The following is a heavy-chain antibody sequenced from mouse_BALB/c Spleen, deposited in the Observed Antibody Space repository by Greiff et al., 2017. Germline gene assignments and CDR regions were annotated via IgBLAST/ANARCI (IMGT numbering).Heavy chain of an antibody. D-gene: IGHD2-14*01. CDR2: ISYSGST. CDR3: AIYRPYFDY. V-gene: IGHV3-2*02. Sequence: EVQLQESGPGLVKPSQSLSLTCTVTGYSITSDYAWNWIRQFPGNKLEWMGYISYSGSTSYNPSLKSRISITRDTSKNQFFLQLNSVTTEDTATYYCAIYRPYFDYWGQGTTLTVSS. J-gene: IGHJ2*01. CDR1: GYSITSDYA.